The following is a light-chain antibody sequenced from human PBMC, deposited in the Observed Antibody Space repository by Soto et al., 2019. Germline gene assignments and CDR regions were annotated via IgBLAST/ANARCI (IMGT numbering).Light chain of an antibody. V-gene: IGLV3-1*01. CDR3: QAWDSSTAFV. CDR2: KGY. Sequence: SYELTQPPSVSVSPGQTVSITGSGDELEDKNACWYQQRPGQSPVVVIYKGYKRPSGIPERFSGSSSGNTATLTISGTQATDEADYYCQAWDSSTAFVFGTGTKLTVL. CDR1: ELEDKN. J-gene: IGLJ1*01.